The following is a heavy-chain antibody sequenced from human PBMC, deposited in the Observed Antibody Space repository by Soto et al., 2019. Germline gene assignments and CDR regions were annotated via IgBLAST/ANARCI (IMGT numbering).Heavy chain of an antibody. CDR2: IYYSGST. CDR3: ARVVRRNGAKDKSDYYDDPSHAFDI. Sequence: SETLSLTCTVSGGSISSYYRSWIRQPPGKGLEWIGYIYYSGSTYYNPSLKSRVTISVDTSKNQFSLKLSSVTAADTAVYYCARVVRRNGAKDKSDYYDDPSHAFDIWGQGTMVTVSS. CDR1: GGSISSYY. V-gene: IGHV4-59*12. J-gene: IGHJ3*02. D-gene: IGHD3-22*01.